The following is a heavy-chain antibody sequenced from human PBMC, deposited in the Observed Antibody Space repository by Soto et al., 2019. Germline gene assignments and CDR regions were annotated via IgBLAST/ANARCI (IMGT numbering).Heavy chain of an antibody. D-gene: IGHD3-16*02. CDR3: AKDLSLGRSTSVASLIDY. J-gene: IGHJ4*02. CDR1: GFTFSSFA. CDR2: ISGSGHNT. V-gene: IGHV3-23*01. Sequence: EVQLLESGGGLVQPGGSLRLSCAASGFTFSSFAMNWVRQAPGKGLEWVSVISGSGHNTYYADSVKGRFTISRDNSKNTLHLQMNSLRAGDTAVYYCAKDLSLGRSTSVASLIDYWGQGTLVTFSS.